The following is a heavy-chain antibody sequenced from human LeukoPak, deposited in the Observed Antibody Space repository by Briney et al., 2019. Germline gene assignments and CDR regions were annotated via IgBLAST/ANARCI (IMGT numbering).Heavy chain of an antibody. CDR2: ISSSGTDI. CDR3: ARMYSSGWYYFDY. D-gene: IGHD6-19*01. J-gene: IGHJ4*02. Sequence: GGSLRLSCAASGFIFSTYRLNWVRQAPGKGLEWVSSISSSGTDISYADSVKGRFTISRDNAKNSLYLQMNSLRAEDTAVYYCARMYSSGWYYFDYWGQGTLVTVSS. CDR1: GFIFSTYR. V-gene: IGHV3-21*01.